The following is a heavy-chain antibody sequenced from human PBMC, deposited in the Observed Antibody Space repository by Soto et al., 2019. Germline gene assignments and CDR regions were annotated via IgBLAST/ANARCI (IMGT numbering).Heavy chain of an antibody. J-gene: IGHJ6*02. CDR3: AREITVVRGVIYYYYYGMDV. CDR2: INPNSGGT. D-gene: IGHD3-10*01. CDR1: GYTFTGYY. V-gene: IGHV1-2*02. Sequence: ASVKVSCKASGYTFTGYYMHWVRQAPGQGLEWMGWINPNSGGTNYAQKFQGRVTMTRDTSISTAYMELSRLRSDDTAVYYCAREITVVRGVIYYYYYGMDVWGQGTTVTVSS.